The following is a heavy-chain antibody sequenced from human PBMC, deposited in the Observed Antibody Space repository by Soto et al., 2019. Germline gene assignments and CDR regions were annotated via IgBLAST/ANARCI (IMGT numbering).Heavy chain of an antibody. CDR1: GYRFASYA. CDR3: ARERVTLVRGPQNGFDP. J-gene: IGHJ5*02. D-gene: IGHD3-10*01. V-gene: IGHV1-18*01. Sequence: QVHLVQSGGEVKKTGASVTVSCKASGYRFASYAIGWVRQAPGQGLEWVGWISAYNGNTRYAQKLQGRVTMTTDTSTSTAYMELRSLNSDDTAVYYCARERVTLVRGPQNGFDPWGQGTLVTVSS. CDR2: ISAYNGNT.